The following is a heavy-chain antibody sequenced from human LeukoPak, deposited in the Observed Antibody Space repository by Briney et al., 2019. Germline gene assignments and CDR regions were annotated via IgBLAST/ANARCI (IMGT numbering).Heavy chain of an antibody. Sequence: ASVKVSCKASGYTFTSYDINWVRRAPGQGLEWMGIINPSGGTTNYAQKFQGRVTMTRDTSTSTVYMDLSSLRSEDTAVYYCARDLSHRYYHSTGYAFDYWGQGTLVTVSS. CDR3: ARDLSHRYYHSTGYAFDY. J-gene: IGHJ4*02. CDR1: GYTFTSYD. V-gene: IGHV1-46*01. D-gene: IGHD3-22*01. CDR2: INPSGGTT.